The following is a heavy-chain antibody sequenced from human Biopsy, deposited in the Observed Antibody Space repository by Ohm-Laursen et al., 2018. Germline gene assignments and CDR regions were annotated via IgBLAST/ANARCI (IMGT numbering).Heavy chain of an antibody. CDR3: AKWGASMALYHFYGMDV. J-gene: IGHJ6*02. V-gene: IGHV3-23*01. CDR1: GFTFSSHA. D-gene: IGHD2/OR15-2a*01. Sequence: SLRLSCAASGFTFSSHAMSWVRQAPGKGLEWVSVITGVGGVKYYADPVKGRFTVSRDNSMNTMFLQMNSLRAQDAGTYYCAKWGASMALYHFYGMDVWGQGTTVSVSS. CDR2: ITGVGGVK.